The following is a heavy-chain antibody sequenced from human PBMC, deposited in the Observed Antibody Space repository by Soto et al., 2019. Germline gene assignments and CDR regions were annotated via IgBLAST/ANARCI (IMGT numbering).Heavy chain of an antibody. CDR1: GFTVSSNH. V-gene: IGHV3-53*01. CDR3: ARIPYCSGCSCYSGWYFDL. D-gene: IGHD2-15*01. Sequence: EVQLVESGGGLIQPGGSLRLSCAASGFTVSSNHMSWVRQAPGKGLEWVSVIYSGGNTYYADSVKGRFTISRDNSKNTLYVQMNSLRAEDTAVYYCARIPYCSGCSCYSGWYFDLWGRGILVTVSS. J-gene: IGHJ2*01. CDR2: IYSGGNT.